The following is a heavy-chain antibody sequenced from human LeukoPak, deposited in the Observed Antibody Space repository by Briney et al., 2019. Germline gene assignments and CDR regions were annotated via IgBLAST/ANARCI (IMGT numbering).Heavy chain of an antibody. Sequence: GGSLRLSCAASGFTFSSYSMNWVRQAPGKGLEWVSYISSSSSTIYYADSVKGRFTISRDNAKNSLYLQMNSLRAEDTAVYYCAREHGYSSGWYVVWGQGTLVTVSS. J-gene: IGHJ4*02. D-gene: IGHD6-19*01. V-gene: IGHV3-48*01. CDR1: GFTFSSYS. CDR3: AREHGYSSGWYVV. CDR2: ISSSSSTI.